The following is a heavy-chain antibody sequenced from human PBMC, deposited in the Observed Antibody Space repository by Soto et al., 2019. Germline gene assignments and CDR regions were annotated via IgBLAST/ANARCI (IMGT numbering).Heavy chain of an antibody. CDR2: IYTSGST. Sequence: PSETLSLTCTVSGGSISSYYWSWIRQPAGKGLEWIGRIYTSGSTNYNPSLKSRVTMSVDTSKNQLSLKLSSVTAADTAVYYCARENPWSGYYTGVYYFDYWGQGTLVTVSS. V-gene: IGHV4-4*07. J-gene: IGHJ4*02. D-gene: IGHD3-3*01. CDR1: GGSISSYY. CDR3: ARENPWSGYYTGVYYFDY.